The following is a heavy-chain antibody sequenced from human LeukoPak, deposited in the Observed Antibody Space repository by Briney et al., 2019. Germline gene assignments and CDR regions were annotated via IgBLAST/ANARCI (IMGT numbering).Heavy chain of an antibody. Sequence: SETLSPTCTVSGYSINRGYYWGWIRQPPGMGLEWIGSIYHSVSTYYNPSLKTRVTISVDTSKNQFFLKLSSVTAADTAVYYCARVTQQQLTDAFNIWGQGTMVTVSS. D-gene: IGHD6-13*01. J-gene: IGHJ3*02. CDR1: GYSINRGYY. CDR3: ARVTQQQLTDAFNI. CDR2: IYHSVST. V-gene: IGHV4-38-2*02.